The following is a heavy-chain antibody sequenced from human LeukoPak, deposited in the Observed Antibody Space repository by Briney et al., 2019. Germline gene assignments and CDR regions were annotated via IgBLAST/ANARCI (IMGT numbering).Heavy chain of an antibody. D-gene: IGHD6-19*01. CDR3: ARDPLVGQWLVGIDY. V-gene: IGHV3-30*02. J-gene: IGHJ4*02. CDR2: IRYDGSNK. CDR1: GFTFSNYG. Sequence: GGSLRLSCAASGFTFSNYGMHWVRQAPGEGLEWVAFIRYDGSNKYYADSVKGRFTISRDNSKNTLYLQMNSLRAEDTAVYYCARDPLVGQWLVGIDYWGQGTLVTVSS.